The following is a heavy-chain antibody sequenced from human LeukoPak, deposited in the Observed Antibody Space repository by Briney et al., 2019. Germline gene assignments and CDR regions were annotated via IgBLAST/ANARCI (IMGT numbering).Heavy chain of an antibody. Sequence: GGSLRLSCAASGFTFSSYAMHWVRQAPGKGLEWVAVISYDGSNKYYADSVKGRFTISRDNSKNTLYLQMNSLRAEDTAVYSCARASSGSSPPDYWGQGTLVTVSS. V-gene: IGHV3-30*04. CDR2: ISYDGSNK. CDR3: ARASSGSSPPDY. D-gene: IGHD3-10*01. J-gene: IGHJ4*02. CDR1: GFTFSSYA.